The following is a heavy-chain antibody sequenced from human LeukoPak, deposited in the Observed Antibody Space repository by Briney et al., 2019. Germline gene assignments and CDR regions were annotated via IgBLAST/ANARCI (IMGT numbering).Heavy chain of an antibody. CDR1: GFTFSDYY. J-gene: IGHJ3*02. CDR3: ARDAWELLSMGAFDI. V-gene: IGHV3-11*01. D-gene: IGHD1-26*01. Sequence: PGGSLRLSCAASGFTFSDYYMSWIRQAPGKGLERVSYISSSGSTIYYADSVKGRFTISRDNAKNSLYLQMNSLRAEDTAVYYCARDAWELLSMGAFDIWGQGTMVTVSS. CDR2: ISSSGSTI.